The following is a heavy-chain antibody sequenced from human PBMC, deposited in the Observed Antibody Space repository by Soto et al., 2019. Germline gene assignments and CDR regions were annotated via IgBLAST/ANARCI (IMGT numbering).Heavy chain of an antibody. CDR1: GGPIAPFY. Sequence: LSLTCTVSGGPIAPFYWTWIRQSPGKGLESIGYVYYNGSTNYNPALKGRVTISLDTSKSQFSLRLSSVTAADTAVYYCARTRGRGQWRDFYFDFWGQGSLVTVSS. J-gene: IGHJ4*02. CDR2: VYYNGST. V-gene: IGHV4-59*12. D-gene: IGHD6-19*01. CDR3: ARTRGRGQWRDFYFDF.